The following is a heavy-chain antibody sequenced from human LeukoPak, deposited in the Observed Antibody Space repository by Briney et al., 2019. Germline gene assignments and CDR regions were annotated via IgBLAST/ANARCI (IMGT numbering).Heavy chain of an antibody. Sequence: ASVKVSCKASGYPFTDYYMHWVRQAPGQGLEWMGWINPNRGGTDYAQRFQGRVTMTRDTSISTAYMELSRLRYDDTAVYYCASGYRFRNWGQGTLVTVSS. J-gene: IGHJ4*02. CDR3: ASGYRFRN. D-gene: IGHD5-18*01. CDR2: INPNRGGT. CDR1: GYPFTDYY. V-gene: IGHV1-2*02.